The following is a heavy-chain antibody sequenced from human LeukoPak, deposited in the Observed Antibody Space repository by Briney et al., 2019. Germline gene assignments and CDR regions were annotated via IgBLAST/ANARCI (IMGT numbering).Heavy chain of an antibody. CDR3: ARDSGDFDP. D-gene: IGHD3-10*01. CDR2: IYDSGST. V-gene: IGHV4-59*01. Sequence: SETLSLTCSVSGGSISGDYWSWLRQPPGKGLEWIGYIYDSGSTSYNPSLRSRVTISVDTSKNQFSLKLSSVTAADTAVYYCARDSGDFDPWGQGTLVTVSS. J-gene: IGHJ5*02. CDR1: GGSISGDY.